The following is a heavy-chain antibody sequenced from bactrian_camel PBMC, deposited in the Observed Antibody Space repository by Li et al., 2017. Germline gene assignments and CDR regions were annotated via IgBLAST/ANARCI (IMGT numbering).Heavy chain of an antibody. Sequence: HVQLVESGGGSVQAGGSLTLSCVASEYTRDYCMGWSRQAPGKEREGVASINSDGWTAYGDSVKGRFTISQDAATKVLYLHMNDLKPEDTAIYYCATDSPAACEYCSDGYCSLLLGYRGQGTQVIVS. D-gene: IGHD2*01. J-gene: IGHJ6*01. CDR3: ATDSPAACEYCSDGYCSLLLGY. V-gene: IGHV3S1*01. CDR1: EYTRDYC. CDR2: INSDGWTA.